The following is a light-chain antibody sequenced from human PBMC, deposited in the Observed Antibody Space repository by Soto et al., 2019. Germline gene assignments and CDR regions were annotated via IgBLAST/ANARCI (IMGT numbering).Light chain of an antibody. CDR3: QQRGNWPPWT. J-gene: IGKJ1*01. V-gene: IGKV3-11*01. CDR2: DAS. CDR1: QSVSSY. Sequence: QSPATLSLSPGERATLSCRASQSVSSYLAWYQQKPGQAPRLLIYDASNRATGIPSRFSGSGSGTDFTLTISSLEPEDFAVYYCQQRGNWPPWTFGQGTKVDIK.